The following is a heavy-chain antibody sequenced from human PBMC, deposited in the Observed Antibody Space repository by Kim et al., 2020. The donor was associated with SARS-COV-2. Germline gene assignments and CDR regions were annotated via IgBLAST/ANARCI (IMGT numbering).Heavy chain of an antibody. CDR2: ST. J-gene: IGHJ4*02. V-gene: IGHV4-59*01. D-gene: IGHD6-13*01. CDR3: ASAIGSSFNY. Sequence: STHYNPTLKSRVTISVDTSKNQFSLKLSSVTAADTAVYYCASAIGSSFNYWGQGTLVTVSS.